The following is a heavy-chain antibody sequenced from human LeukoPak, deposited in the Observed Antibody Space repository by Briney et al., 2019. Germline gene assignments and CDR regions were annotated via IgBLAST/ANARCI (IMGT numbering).Heavy chain of an antibody. CDR2: ISAYNGNT. V-gene: IGHV1-18*01. Sequence: ASVKVSCKASGYTFTSYGISWVRQAPGQGLEWMGWISAYNGNTNYAQKLQGRVTMTTDTSTSTAYMELRSLRSGDTAVYYCARVGYCSGGSCSRWFDPWGQGTLVTVSS. CDR3: ARVGYCSGGSCSRWFDP. CDR1: GYTFTSYG. J-gene: IGHJ5*02. D-gene: IGHD2-15*01.